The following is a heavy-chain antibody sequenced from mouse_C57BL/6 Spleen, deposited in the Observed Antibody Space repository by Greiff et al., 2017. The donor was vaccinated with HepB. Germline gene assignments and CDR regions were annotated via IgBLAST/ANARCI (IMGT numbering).Heavy chain of an antibody. V-gene: IGHV1-76*01. Sequence: QVQLKESGAELVRPGASVKLSCKASGYTFTDYYINWVKQRPGQGLEWIARIYPGSGNTYYNEKFKGKATLTAEKSSSTAYMQLSSLTSEDSAVYFCASSLLLRLDYWGQGTTLTVSS. J-gene: IGHJ2*01. D-gene: IGHD1-1*01. CDR1: GYTFTDYY. CDR3: ASSLLLRLDY. CDR2: IYPGSGNT.